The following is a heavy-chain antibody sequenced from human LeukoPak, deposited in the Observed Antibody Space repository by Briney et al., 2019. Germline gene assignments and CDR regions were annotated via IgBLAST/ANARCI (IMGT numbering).Heavy chain of an antibody. Sequence: SETLSLTCTVSGGSISSSSYYWGWIRQPPGKGLEWIGSIYYSGSTYYNPSLKSRVTISVDTSKNQFSLKLSSVTAVDTAVYYCARDRDSSGYYFGIDYFDYWGQGTLVTVSS. J-gene: IGHJ4*02. V-gene: IGHV4-39*07. CDR1: GGSISSSSYY. CDR3: ARDRDSSGYYFGIDYFDY. CDR2: IYYSGST. D-gene: IGHD3-22*01.